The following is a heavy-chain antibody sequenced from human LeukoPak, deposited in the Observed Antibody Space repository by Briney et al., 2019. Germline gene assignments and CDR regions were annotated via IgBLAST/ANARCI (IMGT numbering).Heavy chain of an antibody. D-gene: IGHD2-15*01. J-gene: IGHJ5*02. Sequence: KPSETLSLTCAVYGGSFSGYYWSWIRQPPGKGLEWIGEINHSGSTNYNPSLKSRVTISVDTSKNQFSLKLSSVTAADTAVYYCASEGRIWARSTSGRWFDPWGQGTLVTVSS. CDR3: ASEGRIWARSTSGRWFDP. CDR2: INHSGST. V-gene: IGHV4-34*01. CDR1: GGSFSGYY.